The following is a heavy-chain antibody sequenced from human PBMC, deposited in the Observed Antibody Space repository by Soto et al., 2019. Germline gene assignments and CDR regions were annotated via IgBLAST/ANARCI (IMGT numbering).Heavy chain of an antibody. D-gene: IGHD2-2*01. J-gene: IGHJ4*02. CDR2: VSNNGVST. V-gene: IGHV3-23*01. CDR1: GFTFSNYA. CDR3: ADAKSSAAAAAYFDY. Sequence: EVQLLESGGGLVQPGGSLRLSCAASGFTFSNYAMSWVRQAPGKGLQWVAVVSNNGVSTYYADSVKGRFTISRDNSKNTLYLQMNSLRAEDSAIYYCADAKSSAAAAAYFDYWGQGTLVTVSS.